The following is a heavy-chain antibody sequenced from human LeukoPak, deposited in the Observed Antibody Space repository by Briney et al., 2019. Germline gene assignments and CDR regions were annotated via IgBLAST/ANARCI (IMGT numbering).Heavy chain of an antibody. D-gene: IGHD3-22*01. CDR2: IYYSGST. V-gene: IGHV4-59*12. Sequence: SETLSLTCTVSGGSISSYYWSWIRQPPGKGLEWIGYIYYSGSTNYNPSLKSRVTISVDTSKNQFSLKLSSVTAADTAVYYCAREPSRITMIVATRGAFDIWGQGTMVTVSS. CDR1: GGSISSYY. CDR3: AREPSRITMIVATRGAFDI. J-gene: IGHJ3*02.